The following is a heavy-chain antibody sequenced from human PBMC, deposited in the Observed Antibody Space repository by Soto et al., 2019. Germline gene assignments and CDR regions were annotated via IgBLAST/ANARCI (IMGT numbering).Heavy chain of an antibody. CDR3: AKDYCSGNNCYYDGMDV. J-gene: IGHJ6*02. CDR2: ISYDGSDK. D-gene: IGHD2-15*01. V-gene: IGHV3-30*18. Sequence: GGSLRLSCAASGFTFSSYGMHWGRQAPGKGLEWVAVISYDGSDKYYTDSVKGRFTISRDNSKNTLYLQMNALRAEDTAVYYCAKDYCSGNNCYYDGMDVWGQGTTVTVSS. CDR1: GFTFSSYG.